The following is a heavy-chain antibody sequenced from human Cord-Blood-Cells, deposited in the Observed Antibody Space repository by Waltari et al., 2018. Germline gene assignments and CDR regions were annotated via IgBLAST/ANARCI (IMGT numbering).Heavy chain of an antibody. Sequence: QVQLVQSGAEVKKPGSSVKVSCKASGGTFSSYAISWVRQAPGHGLEWMGGIIPIFGTANYAQKFQGRVTITADESTSTAYMELSSLRSEDTAVYYCALICGGDCYWIDAEYFQHWGQGTLVTVSS. J-gene: IGHJ1*01. V-gene: IGHV1-69*01. CDR2: IIPIFGTA. CDR1: GGTFSSYA. CDR3: ALICGGDCYWIDAEYFQH. D-gene: IGHD2-21*01.